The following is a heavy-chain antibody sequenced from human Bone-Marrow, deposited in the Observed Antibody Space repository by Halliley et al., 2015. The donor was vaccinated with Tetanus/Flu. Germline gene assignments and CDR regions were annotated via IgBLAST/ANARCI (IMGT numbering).Heavy chain of an antibody. J-gene: IGHJ5*01. Sequence: SRSCDYIYYADSVKGRFPISRDNAKNSLFLQMNSLRAEDTAVYYCARVVYCSGGDCYSRALDSWGQGTLVTVSS. V-gene: IGHV3-21*01. CDR3: ARVVYCSGGDCYSRALDS. CDR2: SRSCDYI. D-gene: IGHD2-15*01.